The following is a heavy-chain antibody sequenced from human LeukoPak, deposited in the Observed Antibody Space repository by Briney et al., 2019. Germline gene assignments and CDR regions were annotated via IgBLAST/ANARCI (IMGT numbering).Heavy chain of an antibody. CDR2: MNPNSGNT. Sequence: ASVKVSCKASGYTFTSYDINWVRQATGQGLEWMGWMNPNSGNTGYAQKFQGRVTMTRNTSISTAYMELSSLRSEDTAVYYCARENTLVRGTRNPFDYWGRGTLVTVSS. CDR1: GYTFTSYD. J-gene: IGHJ4*02. D-gene: IGHD3-10*01. V-gene: IGHV1-8*01. CDR3: ARENTLVRGTRNPFDY.